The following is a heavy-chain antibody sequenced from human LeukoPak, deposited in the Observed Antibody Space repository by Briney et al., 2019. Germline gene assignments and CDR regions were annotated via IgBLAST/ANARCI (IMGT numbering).Heavy chain of an antibody. CDR2: IYPGDSDT. D-gene: IGHD5-12*01. CDR1: GYSFTNYW. J-gene: IGHJ4*02. Sequence: GESLKISCKGSGYSFTNYWIAWVRQMPGKGLEWMGIIYPGDSDTRYSPSFQGQVTIAADKSISTAYLQWSSLKASDTAMYYCAKQGGYGNVYFDYWGQGTLVTVSS. CDR3: AKQGGYGNVYFDY. V-gene: IGHV5-51*01.